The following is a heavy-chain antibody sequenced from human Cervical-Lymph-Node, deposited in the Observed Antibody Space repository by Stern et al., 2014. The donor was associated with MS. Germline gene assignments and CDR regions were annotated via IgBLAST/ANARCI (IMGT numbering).Heavy chain of an antibody. CDR3: ARPMTTVNDDLDY. D-gene: IGHD4-17*01. V-gene: IGHV3-33*01. CDR2: IWYDGSNK. J-gene: IGHJ4*02. Sequence: VQLVESGGGVVQPGRSLRLSCAASGFTFSSYGMHWVRQAPGKGLEWVAVIWYDGSNKYYADSVKGRFTISRDNSKNTLYLQMNSLRAEDTAVYYCARPMTTVNDDLDYWGQGTLVTVSS. CDR1: GFTFSSYG.